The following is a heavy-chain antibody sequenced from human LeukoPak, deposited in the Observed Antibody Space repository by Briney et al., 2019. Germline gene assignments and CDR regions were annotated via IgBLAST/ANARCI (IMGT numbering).Heavy chain of an antibody. V-gene: IGHV4-34*01. CDR2: INHSGST. CDR3: ARAGIGSSRWFDP. Sequence: SETLSLTCAVYGGSFSGYYWSWIRQPPGKGLEWIGEINHSGSTNYNPSLKSRVTISVDTSKNQFSLKLSSVTAADTAVYYCARAGIGSSRWFDPRGQGTLVTVSS. D-gene: IGHD6-6*01. CDR1: GGSFSGYY. J-gene: IGHJ5*02.